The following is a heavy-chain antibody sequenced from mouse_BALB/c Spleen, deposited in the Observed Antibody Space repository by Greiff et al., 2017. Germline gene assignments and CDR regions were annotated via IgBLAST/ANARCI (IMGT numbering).Heavy chain of an antibody. CDR1: GFTFSSYA. J-gene: IGHJ4*01. V-gene: IGHV5-9-3*01. CDR3: ARHLATDAMDY. D-gene: IGHD1-1*01. CDR2: ISSGGSYT. Sequence: EVKLVESGGGLVKPGGSLKLSCAASGFTFSSYAMSWVRQTPEKRLEWVATISSGGSYTYYPDSVKGRFTISRDNAKNTLYLQMSSLRSEDTAMYYCARHLATDAMDYWGQGTSVTVSS.